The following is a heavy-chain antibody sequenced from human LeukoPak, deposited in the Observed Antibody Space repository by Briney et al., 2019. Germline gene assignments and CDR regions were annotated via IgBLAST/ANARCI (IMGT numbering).Heavy chain of an antibody. J-gene: IGHJ5*02. CDR1: GFTFSSYW. Sequence: SGGSLRLSCAASGFTFSSYWMHWVRQAPGKGLVWVSRINTDGSSTSYADSLKGRFTISRDNAKNTLYLQMNSLRAEDTAVYYCARDPITIFGVVPSFDPWGQGTLVTVSS. CDR2: INTDGSST. CDR3: ARDPITIFGVVPSFDP. V-gene: IGHV3-74*01. D-gene: IGHD3-3*01.